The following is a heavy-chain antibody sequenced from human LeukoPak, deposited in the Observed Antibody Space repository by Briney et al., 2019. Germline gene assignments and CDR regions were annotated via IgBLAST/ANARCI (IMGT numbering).Heavy chain of an antibody. V-gene: IGHV1-2*02. J-gene: IGHJ3*02. CDR3: ARDLTHLSYYYDSSGHGAFDI. CDR2: INPNSGGT. CDR1: GYTFTGYY. D-gene: IGHD3-22*01. Sequence: ASVKVSCKASGYTFTGYYMHWVRQAPGQGLEWMGWINPNSGGTNYAQKFQGRVTMTRDTSISTAYMELSRLRSDDTAVYYCARDLTHLSYYYDSSGHGAFDIWGQGTMVTVSS.